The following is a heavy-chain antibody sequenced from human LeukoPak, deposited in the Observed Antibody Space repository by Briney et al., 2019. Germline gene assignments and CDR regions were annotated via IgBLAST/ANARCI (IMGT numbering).Heavy chain of an antibody. CDR2: IYYSGST. J-gene: IGHJ4*02. Sequence: RPSETLSLTCTVSGASISSYYWSWIRQPPGKGLEWIGYIYYSGSTNYNPSLKSRVTFSVDTSKNQFSLKLISVTAADTAVYYCARVKGVVTAILDYWGQGTLVTVSS. D-gene: IGHD2-21*02. CDR1: GASISSYY. CDR3: ARVKGVVTAILDY. V-gene: IGHV4-59*01.